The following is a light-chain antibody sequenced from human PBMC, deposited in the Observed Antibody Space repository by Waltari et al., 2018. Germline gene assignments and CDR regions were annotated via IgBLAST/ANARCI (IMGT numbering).Light chain of an antibody. CDR1: ILGIKS. V-gene: IGLV3-21*04. CDR3: QIWHGNDYHWV. J-gene: IGLJ3*02. CDR2: YDG. Sequence: SFVLTQPPSVSVAPGETARISCEGDILGIKSVHWYQQKSGRAPVLVIHYDGARPSGIPERFSGSKSGNTATLTISKAVAGDEADYYCQIWHGNDYHWVFGGGTRVTVL.